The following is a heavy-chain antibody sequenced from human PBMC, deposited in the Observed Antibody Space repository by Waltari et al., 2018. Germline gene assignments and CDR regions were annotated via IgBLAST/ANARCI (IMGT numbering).Heavy chain of an antibody. CDR1: GGSISSYY. Sequence: QVQLQESGPGLVKPSETLSLTCTVSGGSISSYYWSWIRQPAGNGLEWIGRIYTSGSTNYNPSLKSRVTMSVDTSKNQFSLKLSSVTAADTAVYYCARDLGLRYFDWLGNWFDPWGQGTLVTVSS. CDR2: IYTSGST. CDR3: ARDLGLRYFDWLGNWFDP. J-gene: IGHJ5*02. D-gene: IGHD3-9*01. V-gene: IGHV4-4*07.